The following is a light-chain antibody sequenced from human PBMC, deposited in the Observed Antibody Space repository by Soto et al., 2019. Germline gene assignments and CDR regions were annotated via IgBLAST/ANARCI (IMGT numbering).Light chain of an antibody. CDR1: SSDVGGYNY. V-gene: IGLV2-8*01. CDR3: SSYAGSLYV. CDR2: EVS. Sequence: QSALTQPTSASGSPGQSVTISCTGTSSDVGGYNYVSWYQQHPGKAPKLMIYEVSKRPSGVPDRFSGSKSGNTASLTVSGLQAEDEADYYCSSYAGSLYVFGTGTKVTVL. J-gene: IGLJ1*01.